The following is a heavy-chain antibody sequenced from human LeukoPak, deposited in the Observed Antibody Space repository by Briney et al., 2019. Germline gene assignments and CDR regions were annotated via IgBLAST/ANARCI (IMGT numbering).Heavy chain of an antibody. Sequence: GESLKISCKGSGYSFAYYWIAWVRQMPGKGLEWMGITHPGDSETRYSPSFQGLVTISADKSISTAYLRWTSLKASDSAIYFCARRTSSGWHDFDYWGQGTLVTVSS. V-gene: IGHV5-51*01. CDR1: GYSFAYYW. D-gene: IGHD6-19*01. CDR2: THPGDSET. CDR3: ARRTSSGWHDFDY. J-gene: IGHJ4*02.